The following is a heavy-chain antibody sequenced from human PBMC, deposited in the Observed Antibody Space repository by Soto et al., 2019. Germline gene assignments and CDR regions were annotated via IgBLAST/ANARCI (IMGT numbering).Heavy chain of an antibody. CDR2: ISGSGGSN. CDR1: GFTFSSYA. CDR3: AKDPSYGSGAYYNDYYGMDV. J-gene: IGHJ6*02. V-gene: IGHV3-23*01. Sequence: EVQVLESGGGLVQPGGSLRLSCAASGFTFSSYAMSWVRQAPGKGLEWVSAISGSGGSNYHADSVRGRYNISPDNSNNTLYLHNNRLRAEDQAVYYCAKDPSYGSGAYYNDYYGMDVWGQGTKVTVSS. D-gene: IGHD3-10*01.